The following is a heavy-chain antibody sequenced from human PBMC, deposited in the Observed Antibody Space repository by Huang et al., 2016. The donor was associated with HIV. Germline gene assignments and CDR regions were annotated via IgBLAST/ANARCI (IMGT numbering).Heavy chain of an antibody. CDR1: GGPISGHF. CDR2: TYSSGNT. CDR3: AKGGNVTLFGVVMKNQYHWFDP. V-gene: IGHV4-59*11. Sequence: QVQLQESGPGLVRPSKTLSLMCTVSGGPISGHFWSWIRQSPGQGLEWIGTTYSSGNTNYNPSLKGRVSMSADTSKNKFSLTLFSVTAADTAVYYCAKGGNVTLFGVVMKNQYHWFDPWGQGTLVTVSS. J-gene: IGHJ5*02. D-gene: IGHD3-3*01.